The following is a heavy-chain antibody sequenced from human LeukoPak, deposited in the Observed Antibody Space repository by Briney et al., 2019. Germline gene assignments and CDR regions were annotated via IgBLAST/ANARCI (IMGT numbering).Heavy chain of an antibody. V-gene: IGHV4-61*01. CDR1: GGSVSSDIYY. J-gene: IGHJ4*02. CDR3: ARGYCGSTSCYGVFDY. CDR2: IYNSGST. D-gene: IGHD2-2*01. Sequence: SETLSLTCTVSGGSVSSDIYYWSWIRQPPGKGLEWIGYIYNSGSTNYNPSLKSRVTISVDTSKDQFSLRLSSVTAADTALYYCARGYCGSTSCYGVFDYWGQGTLVTVSS.